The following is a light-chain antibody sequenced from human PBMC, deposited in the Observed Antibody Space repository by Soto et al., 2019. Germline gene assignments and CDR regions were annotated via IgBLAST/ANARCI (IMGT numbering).Light chain of an antibody. Sequence: QSVLTQPPSVSAAPGQRVTIFCSGSSSTIGNNYVSWYQQLPGTAPILLIYDNYYRPSGIPDRFSGSKSGTSATLVITGLQTGDEAGCYCGTWDSNLNNGVVFGGGTKLTVL. J-gene: IGLJ2*01. CDR3: GTWDSNLNNGVV. CDR1: SSTIGNNY. V-gene: IGLV1-51*01. CDR2: DNY.